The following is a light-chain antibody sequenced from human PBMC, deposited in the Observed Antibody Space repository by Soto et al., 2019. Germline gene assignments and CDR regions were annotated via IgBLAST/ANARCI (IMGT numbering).Light chain of an antibody. V-gene: IGKV1-6*01. Sequence: AIQMTQSPSSLSASVGDRVTITCRASQGIRNDLGWYQQKPGKAPKLLIYAATTLQSGVPSRFSGSGSGTDFTLTISSLQPEDFETYYCLQDYNYPLTLGGGTKVDIK. CDR2: AAT. CDR1: QGIRND. CDR3: LQDYNYPLT. J-gene: IGKJ4*01.